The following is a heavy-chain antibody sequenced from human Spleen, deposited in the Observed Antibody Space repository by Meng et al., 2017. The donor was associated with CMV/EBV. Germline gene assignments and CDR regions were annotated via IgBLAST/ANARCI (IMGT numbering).Heavy chain of an antibody. CDR2: ISSSSSYI. V-gene: IGHV3-21*01. Sequence: GESLKISCAASGFTFSSYSMNWVRQAPGKGLEWVSSISSSSSYIYYADSVEGRFTISRDNAKNSLYLQMNSLRAEDTAVYYCARDRAPRMLGAFDIWGQGTMVTVSS. CDR3: ARDRAPRMLGAFDI. D-gene: IGHD3-10*02. J-gene: IGHJ3*02. CDR1: GFTFSSYS.